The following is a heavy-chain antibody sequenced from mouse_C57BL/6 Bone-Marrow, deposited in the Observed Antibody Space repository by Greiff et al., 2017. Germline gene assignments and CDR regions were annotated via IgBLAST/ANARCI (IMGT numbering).Heavy chain of an antibody. CDR3: ARFGPFYYYAKDY. CDR2: IYPGGGYT. CDR1: GYTFTNYW. Sequence: VQLQQSGAELVRPGTSVKMSCTASGYTFTNYWIGWAKQRPGHGLEWIGDIYPGGGYTNYTEKFKGKATLPADKSSSTAYLQISSLQSEDSAIYYSARFGPFYYYAKDYWGQGTSVTVSA. V-gene: IGHV1-63*01. J-gene: IGHJ4*01.